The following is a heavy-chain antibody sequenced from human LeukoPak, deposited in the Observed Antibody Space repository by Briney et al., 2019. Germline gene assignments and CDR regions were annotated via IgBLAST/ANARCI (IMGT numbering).Heavy chain of an antibody. J-gene: IGHJ6*03. D-gene: IGHD3-3*01. CDR3: AGLTAYDFWSGYSHMDV. CDR1: GGSISSYY. CDR2: IYYSGST. Sequence: SETLSLTCTVSGGSISSYYWSWIRQPPGKGLEWIGYIYYSGSTNYNPSLKSRVTISVDTSKNQFSLKLSSVTAADTAVYYCAGLTAYDFWSGYSHMDVWGKGTTVTVSS. V-gene: IGHV4-59*01.